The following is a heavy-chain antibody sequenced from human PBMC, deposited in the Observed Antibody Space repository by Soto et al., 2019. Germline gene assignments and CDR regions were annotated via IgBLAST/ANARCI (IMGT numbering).Heavy chain of an antibody. CDR1: GGSFSGYS. CDR2: INHSGST. J-gene: IGHJ6*02. V-gene: IGHV4-34*01. Sequence: PSETLSLTCAVSGGSFSGYSWSWIRQPPGKGLEWIGEINHSGSTNYNPSLKSRVTISVDTSKNQFSLKLSSVTAADTAVYYCARLYCSGGSCYSPYDYYGMDVWGQGTTVTVSS. CDR3: ARLYCSGGSCYSPYDYYGMDV. D-gene: IGHD2-15*01.